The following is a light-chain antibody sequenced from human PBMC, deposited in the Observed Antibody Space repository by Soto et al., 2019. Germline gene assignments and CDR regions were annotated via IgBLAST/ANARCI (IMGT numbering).Light chain of an antibody. V-gene: IGLV2-23*01. CDR3: CYGNVV. CDR2: EGS. CDR1: SSDVGSYNL. J-gene: IGLJ2*01. Sequence: QSALTQPASVSGSPGQSITISCTGTSSDVGSYNLVSWYQQHPGKAPKLMIYEGSKRPSGVSNRFSGSKSGNTASLTISGLQAEDEAVYYCCYGNVVFGGGTKLTVL.